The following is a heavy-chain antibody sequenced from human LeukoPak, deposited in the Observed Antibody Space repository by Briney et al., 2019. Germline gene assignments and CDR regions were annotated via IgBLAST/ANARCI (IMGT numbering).Heavy chain of an antibody. CDR3: ARVEGSSSWYAYNWFDP. CDR2: MNPNSGNT. Sequence: ASVKVSCKASGYTFTSYDINWVRQATGQRLEWMGWMNPNSGNTGYAQKFQGRVTMTRNTSISTAYMELSSLRSEDAAVYYCARVEGSSSWYAYNWFDPWGQGTLVTVSS. CDR1: GYTFTSYD. V-gene: IGHV1-8*01. J-gene: IGHJ5*02. D-gene: IGHD6-13*01.